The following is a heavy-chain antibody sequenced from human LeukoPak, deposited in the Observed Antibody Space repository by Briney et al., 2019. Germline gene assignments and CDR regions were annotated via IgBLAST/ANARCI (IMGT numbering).Heavy chain of an antibody. J-gene: IGHJ5*02. CDR2: IYYSGST. Sequence: SETLSLTCAVSGVSISGSYYYWGWIRQPLGKGLEWIGNIYYSGSTYYNASLQSRVTISIDTSKNQFSLRLSSVTAADTAVYYCARQEQQLIYNWFDPWGQGTLVTVSS. CDR1: GVSISGSYYY. D-gene: IGHD6-13*01. V-gene: IGHV4-39*07. CDR3: ARQEQQLIYNWFDP.